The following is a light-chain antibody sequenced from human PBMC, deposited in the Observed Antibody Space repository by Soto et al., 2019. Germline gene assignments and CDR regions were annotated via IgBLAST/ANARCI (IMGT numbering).Light chain of an antibody. Sequence: EIVLTQSPGTLSLSPGERATLTCRASQSVGNNYLAWYQRKPGQAPRLLIHGASSRATGIPDRFSGSGSGTDFALTISRLEPEDFAVFYCQQYAASPIPFGGGTKVEIK. CDR1: QSVGNNY. CDR2: GAS. CDR3: QQYAASPIP. V-gene: IGKV3-20*01. J-gene: IGKJ4*01.